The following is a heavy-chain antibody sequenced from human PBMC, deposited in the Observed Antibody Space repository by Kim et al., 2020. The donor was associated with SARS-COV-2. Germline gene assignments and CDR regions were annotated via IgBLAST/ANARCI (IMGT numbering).Heavy chain of an antibody. CDR1: GFTFSSYW. D-gene: IGHD1-26*01. J-gene: IGHJ3*01. Sequence: GGSLRLSCAASGFTFSSYWMSWVRQAPGKGLEWVANIKQGGSEKYYVDSVKGRFTISRDNAKNSLYLQMNSLRAEDTAVYYCARDTGRSGWGATGAFDLWGQGTMVTVSS. CDR3: ARDTGRSGWGATGAFDL. V-gene: IGHV3-7*01. CDR2: IKQGGSEK.